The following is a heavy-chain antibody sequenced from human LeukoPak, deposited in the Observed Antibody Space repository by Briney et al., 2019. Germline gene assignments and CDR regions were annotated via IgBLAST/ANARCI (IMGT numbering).Heavy chain of an antibody. Sequence: SETLSLTCTVSGGSISSRSYYWGWIRQPPGKGLEWIGIIYYSGSTYSNPSLRSRVTISVDTSKNQFSLKLSSVTAADTAVYYCARGKGGGKGYYYYYMDVWGKGTTVTISS. CDR3: ARGKGGGKGYYYYYMDV. V-gene: IGHV4-39*01. CDR1: GGSISSRSYY. J-gene: IGHJ6*03. D-gene: IGHD4-23*01. CDR2: IYYSGST.